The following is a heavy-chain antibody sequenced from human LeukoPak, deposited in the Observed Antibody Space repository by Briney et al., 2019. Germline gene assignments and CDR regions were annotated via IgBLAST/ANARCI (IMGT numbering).Heavy chain of an antibody. Sequence: GASVTVSCKASGYTFTGYYMHWVRQAPGQGLEWMGWINPNSGGTNYAQKFQGRVTMTRDTSISTAYMELGRLRSDDTAVYYCARDSLAVAGPYYYGMDVWGQGTTVTVSS. CDR1: GYTFTGYY. V-gene: IGHV1-2*02. D-gene: IGHD6-19*01. CDR3: ARDSLAVAGPYYYGMDV. CDR2: INPNSGGT. J-gene: IGHJ6*02.